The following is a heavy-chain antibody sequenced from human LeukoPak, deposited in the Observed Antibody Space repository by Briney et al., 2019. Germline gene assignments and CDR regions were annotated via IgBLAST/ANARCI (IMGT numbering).Heavy chain of an antibody. V-gene: IGHV3-30*19. CDR1: GFTFSSYG. D-gene: IGHD4-23*01. CDR2: ISYDGSNK. CDR3: ARDTVYGGDGFDY. Sequence: GRSLRLSCAASGFTFSSYGMHWVRQAPGKGLEWVAVISYDGSNKYYADSVRGRFTISRDNSKNTLYLQMNSLRAEDTAVYYCARDTVYGGDGFDYWGQGTLVTVSS. J-gene: IGHJ4*02.